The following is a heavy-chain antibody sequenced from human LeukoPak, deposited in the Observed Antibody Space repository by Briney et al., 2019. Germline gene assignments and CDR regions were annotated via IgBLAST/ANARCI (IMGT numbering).Heavy chain of an antibody. CDR2: IYYSGST. Sequence: SSETLSLTCTVSGGSMSSYYWSWIRQPPGEGLEWIGYIYYSGSTNYNPSLKSRVTISVDTSKNQFSLKLSSVIAADTAVYYYARHGRGDWFDPWGQGTLVTVSS. J-gene: IGHJ5*02. CDR3: ARHGRGDWFDP. V-gene: IGHV4-59*08. D-gene: IGHD3-10*01. CDR1: GGSMSSYY.